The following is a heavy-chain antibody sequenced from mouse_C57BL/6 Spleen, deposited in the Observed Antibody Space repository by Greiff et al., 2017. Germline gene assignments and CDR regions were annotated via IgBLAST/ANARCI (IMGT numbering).Heavy chain of an antibody. J-gene: IGHJ2*01. CDR2: IDPSDSYT. D-gene: IGHD1-1*01. V-gene: IGHV1-69*01. CDR1: GYTFTSYW. CDR3: ARWRGSGYGC. Sequence: VQLQQPGAELVMPGASVKLSCKASGYTFTSYWMHWVKQRPGQGLEWIGEIDPSDSYTNYNQKFKGKSTLTVDKSSSTAYMQLSSLTSEDSAVYYCARWRGSGYGCWGQGATLTVSS.